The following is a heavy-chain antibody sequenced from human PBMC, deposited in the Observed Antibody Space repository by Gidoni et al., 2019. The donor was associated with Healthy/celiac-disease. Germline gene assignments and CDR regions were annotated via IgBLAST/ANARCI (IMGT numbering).Heavy chain of an antibody. CDR1: GFTFISYG. Sequence: QVQLVESGGGVVQPGRSLRLSCAVSGFTFISYGMHWVRQAPGKGLERVAVIWYDGSNKYYADSVKGRFTISRDNSKNTLYLKMNSLRAEDTAVYYCARDMLTMVRGGSGYGMDVWGQGTTVTVSS. CDR2: IWYDGSNK. V-gene: IGHV3-33*01. D-gene: IGHD3-10*01. CDR3: ARDMLTMVRGGSGYGMDV. J-gene: IGHJ6*02.